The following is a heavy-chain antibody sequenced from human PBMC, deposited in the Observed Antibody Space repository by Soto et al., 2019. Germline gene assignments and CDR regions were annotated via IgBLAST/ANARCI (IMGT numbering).Heavy chain of an antibody. CDR3: AREGYSSGWYGGAIDY. V-gene: IGHV4-59*01. Sequence: LSLTCTVSGGSISSYYWSWIRQPPGKGLEWIGYIYYSGSTNYNPSLKSRVTISVDTSKNQFSLKLSSVTAADTAVYYCAREGYSSGWYGGAIDYWGQGTLVTVSS. CDR2: IYYSGST. CDR1: GGSISSYY. D-gene: IGHD6-19*01. J-gene: IGHJ4*02.